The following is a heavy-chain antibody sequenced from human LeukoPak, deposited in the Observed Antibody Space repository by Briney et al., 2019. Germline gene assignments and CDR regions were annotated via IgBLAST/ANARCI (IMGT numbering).Heavy chain of an antibody. J-gene: IGHJ6*02. V-gene: IGHV1-2*04. Sequence: ASVKVSCKASGYTFTGYYMHWVRQAPGQGLEWMGWINPNSGGTNYAQKFQGWVTMTRDTSISTAYIELSRLRSDDTAVYYCARSHYYDSSGYWTDYYYYGMDVWGQGTTVTVSS. CDR1: GYTFTGYY. CDR2: INPNSGGT. CDR3: ARSHYYDSSGYWTDYYYYGMDV. D-gene: IGHD3-22*01.